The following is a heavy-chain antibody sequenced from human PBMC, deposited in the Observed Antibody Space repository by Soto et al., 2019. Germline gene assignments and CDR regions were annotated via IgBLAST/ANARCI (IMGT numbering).Heavy chain of an antibody. V-gene: IGHV1-58*01. CDR2: IVVGSGNT. CDR3: AAQDRVGASLYYYGMDV. CDR1: GFTFTSSA. D-gene: IGHD1-26*01. J-gene: IGHJ6*02. Sequence: GASVKVSCKASGFTFTSSAVQWVRQARGQRLEWIGWIVVGSGNTNYAQKFQERVTITRDMSTSTAYMELSSLRSEDTAVYYCAAQDRVGASLYYYGMDVWGQGTTVTVSS.